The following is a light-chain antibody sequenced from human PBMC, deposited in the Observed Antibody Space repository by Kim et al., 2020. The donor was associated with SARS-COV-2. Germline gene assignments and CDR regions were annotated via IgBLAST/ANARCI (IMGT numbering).Light chain of an antibody. CDR2: AAS. CDR3: QQSYSTPQLT. CDR1: QSISRN. J-gene: IGKJ4*01. V-gene: IGKV1-39*01. Sequence: DIQMTQSPSSLSASVGDRVTITCRASQSISRNLNWYQQKPGKAPKLLIYAASSLQSGVPPRFSGSGSGTDFTLTISSLQPEDFAIYYCQQSYSTPQLTFGGGTKVDIK.